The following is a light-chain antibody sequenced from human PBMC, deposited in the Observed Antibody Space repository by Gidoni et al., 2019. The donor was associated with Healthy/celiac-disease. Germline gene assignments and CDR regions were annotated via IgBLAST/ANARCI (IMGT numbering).Light chain of an antibody. CDR3: QQLNSYPRT. V-gene: IGKV1-9*01. J-gene: IGKJ1*01. CDR2: AAS. Sequence: DIQLTQSPSFLSASVGDRVTITCRASQGISSYLAWYQQKPGKAPKLLIYAASTLQSGVPSRFSGSGSGTEFTLTISSLQPEDFATYYCQQLNSYPRTFXXXTKVEIK. CDR1: QGISSY.